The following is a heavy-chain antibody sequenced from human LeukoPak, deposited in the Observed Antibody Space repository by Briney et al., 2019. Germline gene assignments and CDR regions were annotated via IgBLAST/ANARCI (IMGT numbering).Heavy chain of an antibody. Sequence: ASVKVSCKASGYTFTSYYMHWVRQAPGQGLEWMGIINPSGGSTSYAQKFQGRATMTRDTSTSTVYMELSSLRSEDTAVYYCARADRRRPPYSSSWYSENIFDYWGQGTLVTVSS. D-gene: IGHD6-13*01. CDR3: ARADRRRPPYSSSWYSENIFDY. CDR1: GYTFTSYY. V-gene: IGHV1-46*01. J-gene: IGHJ4*02. CDR2: INPSGGST.